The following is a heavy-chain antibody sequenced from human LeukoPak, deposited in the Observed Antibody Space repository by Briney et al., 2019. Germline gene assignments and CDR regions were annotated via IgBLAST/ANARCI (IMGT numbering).Heavy chain of an antibody. CDR2: IYYSGST. D-gene: IGHD2-15*01. CDR1: GGSISSYY. J-gene: IGHJ4*02. CDR3: VKGGVYPPYSLDY. V-gene: IGHV4-59*01. Sequence: PSETLSLTCTVSGGSISSYYWSWIRQPPGKGLEWIGYIYYSGSTNYNPSLKSRVTISVDTSKNQFSLKLSSVTAADTAVYYCVKGGVYPPYSLDYWARGPLVTFSS.